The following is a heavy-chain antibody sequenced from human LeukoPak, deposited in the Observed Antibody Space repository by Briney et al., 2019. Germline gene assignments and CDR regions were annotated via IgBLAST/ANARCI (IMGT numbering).Heavy chain of an antibody. CDR2: IKQDGSEK. D-gene: IGHD3-10*01. V-gene: IGHV3-7*01. Sequence: GGPLRLSCAASGFTFSSYWMSWVRQAPGKGLERVANIKQDGSEKYYVGSVKGRFTVSRDNAKNSLYLQMNSLRAEDTAVYYCATSRDVLLWFGELYWGQGTLVTVSS. J-gene: IGHJ4*02. CDR3: ATSRDVLLWFGELY. CDR1: GFTFSSYW.